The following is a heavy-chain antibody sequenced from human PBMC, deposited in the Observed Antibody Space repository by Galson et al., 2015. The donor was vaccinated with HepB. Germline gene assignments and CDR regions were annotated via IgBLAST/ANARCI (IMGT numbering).Heavy chain of an antibody. CDR3: ARVPRPYYGSGSWDAFDI. J-gene: IGHJ3*02. D-gene: IGHD3-10*01. CDR2: ISYDGSTK. Sequence: SLRLSCAASGFTFSTYAMHWVRQAPGKGLEWVAVISYDGSTKYYADSVKGRFTISRDNSKNTLYLQMNSLRTEDTAVYSCARVPRPYYGSGSWDAFDIWGQGTTVTVSS. V-gene: IGHV3-30-3*01. CDR1: GFTFSTYA.